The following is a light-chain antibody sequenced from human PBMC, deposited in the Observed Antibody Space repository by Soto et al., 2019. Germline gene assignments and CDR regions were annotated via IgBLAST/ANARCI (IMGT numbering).Light chain of an antibody. CDR3: QQYHRSSIT. Sequence: IRMTQSQSSLSASTGDRVTITCQSSQDISNYLNWYQQKPGKAPNLLMYDASTLERGVPSRFSGTGSGTEFTLTISSLQPDDFATYYCQQYHRSSITFGQGTRLAIK. CDR1: QDISNY. CDR2: DAS. J-gene: IGKJ5*01. V-gene: IGKV1-33*01.